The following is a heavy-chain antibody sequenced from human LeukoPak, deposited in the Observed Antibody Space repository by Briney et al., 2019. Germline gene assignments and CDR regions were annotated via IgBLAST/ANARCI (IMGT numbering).Heavy chain of an antibody. CDR3: AKTPTALVRGGYYFDN. CDR2: INHIGST. Sequence: SETLSLTCAVYGGSFSGHYWSWIRQPPGKGLEWIGEINHIGSTAYNPSLTSRVTIAVDTSKNQFSLKLSSVTAADTAVYYCAKTPTALVRGGYYFDNWGRGTLVTVSS. CDR1: GGSFSGHY. D-gene: IGHD6-6*01. V-gene: IGHV4-34*01. J-gene: IGHJ4*02.